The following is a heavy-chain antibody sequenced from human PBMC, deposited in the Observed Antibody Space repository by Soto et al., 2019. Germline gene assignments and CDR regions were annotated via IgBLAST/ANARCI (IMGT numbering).Heavy chain of an antibody. J-gene: IGHJ3*02. D-gene: IGHD3-10*01. V-gene: IGHV4-59*01. CDR2: IYYSGST. CDR1: GGSISSYY. Sequence: QVQLQESGPGLVKPSETLSLTCTVSGGSISSYYWSWIRQPPGKGLEWIGYIYYSGSTNYNPSPKSGVTISVDTSKNQFSLKLSSVAAADTAVYYCARVWGGAFDIWGQGTMVTVSS. CDR3: ARVWGGAFDI.